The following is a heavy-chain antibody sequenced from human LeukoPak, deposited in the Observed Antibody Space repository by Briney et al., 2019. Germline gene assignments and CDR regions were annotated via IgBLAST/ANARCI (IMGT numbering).Heavy chain of an antibody. Sequence: GGSLRLSCAASGFTFSSYSMNWVRQAPGKGLEWVSSISSSSSYIYYADSVKGRFTISRDNAKNSLYLQMNSLRAEDTAVYYCARDLARELFYFDYWGQGTLVTVSS. CDR2: ISSSSSYI. CDR3: ARDLARELFYFDY. D-gene: IGHD1-26*01. J-gene: IGHJ4*02. CDR1: GFTFSSYS. V-gene: IGHV3-21*01.